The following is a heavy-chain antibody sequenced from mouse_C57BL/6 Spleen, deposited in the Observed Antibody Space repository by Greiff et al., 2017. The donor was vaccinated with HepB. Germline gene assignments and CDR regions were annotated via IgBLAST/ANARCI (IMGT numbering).Heavy chain of an antibody. D-gene: IGHD4-1*01. Sequence: VQLQQSGAELVRPGASVTLSCKASGYTFTDYEMHWVKQTPVHGLEWIGAIDPETGGTAYNQKFKGKAILTADKSSSTAYMDLRSLTSEDSADYYCTSNWGGGYWGQSTTLTVSS. CDR2: IDPETGGT. J-gene: IGHJ2*01. CDR1: GYTFTDYE. CDR3: TSNWGGGY. V-gene: IGHV1-15*01.